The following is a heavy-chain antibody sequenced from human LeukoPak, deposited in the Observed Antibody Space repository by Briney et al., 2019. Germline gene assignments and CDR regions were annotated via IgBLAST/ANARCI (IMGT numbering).Heavy chain of an antibody. V-gene: IGHV3-30*18. D-gene: IGHD6-19*01. Sequence: GRSLRLSCAASGFTFSSYGMHWVRQAPGKGLEWVAVISYDGSNKYYADSVKGRFTISRDNSKNTLYLQMNSLRAEDTAVYYCAKDRGGWYEVYFDYWGQGTLVTVSS. CDR1: GFTFSSYG. J-gene: IGHJ4*02. CDR3: AKDRGGWYEVYFDY. CDR2: ISYDGSNK.